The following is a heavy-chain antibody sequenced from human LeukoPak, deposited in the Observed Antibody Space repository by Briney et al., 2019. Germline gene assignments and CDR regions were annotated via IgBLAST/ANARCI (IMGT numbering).Heavy chain of an antibody. Sequence: PSETLSLTCTVSGGSISSYYWSWIRQPPGKGLEWIGYIYYSGSTNYNPSLTSRVTISVDTSKNQFSLKLSSVTAADTAVYYCARMPRWDGYDLDYWGQGTLVTVSS. CDR1: GGSISSYY. CDR3: ARMPRWDGYDLDY. D-gene: IGHD5-12*01. J-gene: IGHJ4*02. V-gene: IGHV4-59*01. CDR2: IYYSGST.